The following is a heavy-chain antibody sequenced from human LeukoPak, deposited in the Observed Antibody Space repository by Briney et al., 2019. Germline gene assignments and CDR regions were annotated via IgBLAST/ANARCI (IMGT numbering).Heavy chain of an antibody. CDR2: FYYSGST. J-gene: IGHJ4*02. CDR3: ARKRTGDQGYYFDY. D-gene: IGHD1-1*01. CDR1: GGSVSSGRYY. V-gene: IGHV4-61*01. Sequence: SQTLSLTCTVSGGSVSSGRYYWSWIRQPPGKGLEWIGYFYYSGSTNYNPSLKTRVTISVDTSKNQFSLKVSSVTAADTAVYYCARKRTGDQGYYFDYWGQGTLVTVSS.